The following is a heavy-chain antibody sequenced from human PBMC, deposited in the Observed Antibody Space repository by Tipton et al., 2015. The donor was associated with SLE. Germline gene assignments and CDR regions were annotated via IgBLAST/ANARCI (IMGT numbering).Heavy chain of an antibody. CDR3: ARDVGNVVDYYYGMDV. Sequence: GSLRLSCAASGFTFSSYSMNWVRQAPGKGLEWVPSISSSSSYIYYADSVKGRFTISRDTAKNSLYLQMNSLRAEDTAVYYCARDVGNVVDYYYGMDVGGQGTTVTVSS. V-gene: IGHV3-21*03. D-gene: IGHD2-15*01. CDR2: ISSSSSYI. J-gene: IGHJ6*02. CDR1: GFTFSSYS.